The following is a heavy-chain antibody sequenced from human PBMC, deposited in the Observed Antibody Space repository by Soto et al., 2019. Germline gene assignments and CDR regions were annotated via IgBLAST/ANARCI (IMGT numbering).Heavy chain of an antibody. CDR3: AREATIAARLDS. D-gene: IGHD6-6*01. Sequence: SETLSHTCTVSGGSISSGDYYWSWLRQPPGKGLEWIGYIYYSGSTYYNPSLKSRVTISVDTSKNQFSLKLSSVTAADTAVYYCAREATIAARLDSWGQGTLVTVSS. J-gene: IGHJ4*02. CDR2: IYYSGST. V-gene: IGHV4-30-4*01. CDR1: GGSISSGDYY.